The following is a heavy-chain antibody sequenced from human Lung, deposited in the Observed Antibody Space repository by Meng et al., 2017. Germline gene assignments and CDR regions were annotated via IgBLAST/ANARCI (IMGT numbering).Heavy chain of an antibody. Sequence: QLQLQQWGAGLVKPSAPLPLTCFGSGGSFSNYYWSWIRQPPGKGLEWIGEINHSGSTNYNPSLESRATISVDTSQNNLSLKLSSVTAADSAVYYCARGPTTMAHDFDYWGQGTLVTVSS. D-gene: IGHD4-11*01. CDR1: GGSFSNYY. CDR3: ARGPTTMAHDFDY. V-gene: IGHV4-34*01. J-gene: IGHJ4*02. CDR2: INHSGST.